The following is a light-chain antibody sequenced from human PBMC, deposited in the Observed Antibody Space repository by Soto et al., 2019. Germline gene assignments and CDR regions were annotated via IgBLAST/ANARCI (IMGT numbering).Light chain of an antibody. CDR1: QDISAY. Sequence: DIQMTQSPSSLSASVGDRVTITCRASQDISAYLAWYQQKPGKVPKLLIYSASTLQSGVPSRFSGSGSGTDFTLTISSLQPEDVATYYCQEFNTAPLTFGEGTRLVIK. V-gene: IGKV1-27*01. CDR3: QEFNTAPLT. CDR2: SAS. J-gene: IGKJ5*01.